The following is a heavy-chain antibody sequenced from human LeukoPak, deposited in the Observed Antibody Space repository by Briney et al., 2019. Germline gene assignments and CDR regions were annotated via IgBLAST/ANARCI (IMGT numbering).Heavy chain of an antibody. D-gene: IGHD6-6*01. CDR2: INPSGGST. CDR3: ARGGAARLIWFDP. V-gene: IGHV1-46*03. J-gene: IGHJ5*02. Sequence: GPSVKVSCKASGYTFTSYYMHWVRQAPGQGLEWIGIINPSGGSTSYAQKFQGRVTMTRDTSTSTVYMELSSLRAEDTAVYYCARGGAARLIWFDPWGQGTLVTVSS. CDR1: GYTFTSYY.